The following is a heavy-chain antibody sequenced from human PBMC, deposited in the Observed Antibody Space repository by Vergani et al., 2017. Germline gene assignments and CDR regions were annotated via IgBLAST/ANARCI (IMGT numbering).Heavy chain of an antibody. V-gene: IGHV4-34*01. D-gene: IGHD3-3*01. CDR2: INHSGST. Sequence: QVQLQQWGAGLLKPSETLSLTCAVYGGSFSGYYWSWIRQPPGKGLEWIGEINHSGSTNYNPYLKSRVTISVDTSKNPFSLKLSSVTAADTAVYYCARGRSYYDFWSGYGNYFDYWGQGTLVTVSS. CDR1: GGSFSGYY. CDR3: ARGRSYYDFWSGYGNYFDY. J-gene: IGHJ4*02.